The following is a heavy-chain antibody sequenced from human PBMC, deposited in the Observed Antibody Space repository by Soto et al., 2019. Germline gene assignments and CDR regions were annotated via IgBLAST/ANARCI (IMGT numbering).Heavy chain of an antibody. CDR3: ERHSIWLLLSDY. V-gene: IGHV4-39*01. Sequence: PSETLSLTCNFSGCSISNSNYYLGWIRQPPGKGLEWIGSIYYTGNTYYNPSLKSRVTISVDTSKNQFSLKLDSVTAADTAVYFCERHSIWLLLSDYWGQGSLVTVSS. CDR1: GCSISNSNYY. J-gene: IGHJ4*02. D-gene: IGHD3-22*01. CDR2: IYYTGNT.